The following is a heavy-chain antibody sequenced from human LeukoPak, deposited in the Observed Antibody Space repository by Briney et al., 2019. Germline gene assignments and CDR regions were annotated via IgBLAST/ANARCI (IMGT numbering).Heavy chain of an antibody. CDR1: GFTFSSYR. J-gene: IGHJ3*02. CDR3: ARERKPTYYYDSSGKGAFDI. Sequence: PGGSLRLSCAASGFTFSSYRMNWVRQAPGKGLEWVSYISSSSNTIYYADSVKGRFTISRDNAKNSLYLQMNSLRAEDTAVYYCARERKPTYYYDSSGKGAFDILGQGTMVTVSS. V-gene: IGHV3-48*04. D-gene: IGHD3-22*01. CDR2: ISSSSNTI.